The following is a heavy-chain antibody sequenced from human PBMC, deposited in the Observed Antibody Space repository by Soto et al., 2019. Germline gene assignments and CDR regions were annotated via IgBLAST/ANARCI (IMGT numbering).Heavy chain of an antibody. J-gene: IGHJ4*02. V-gene: IGHV1-18*01. CDR2: ISTYTSNT. Sequence: QVQLVQSGTDVKKPGASVKVSCKTSGFTFTNFAMSWVRQAPGQGLEWMGWISTYTSNTYYAQKFQGRVTMTADTSTSTVYMELRSLRPDDTATYYCARGDPNDYAPGSAWGKGTLVSVSS. D-gene: IGHD4-17*01. CDR3: ARGDPNDYAPGSA. CDR1: GFTFTNFA.